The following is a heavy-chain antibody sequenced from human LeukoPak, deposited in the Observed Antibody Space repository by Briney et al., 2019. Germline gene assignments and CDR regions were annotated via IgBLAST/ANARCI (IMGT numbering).Heavy chain of an antibody. Sequence: GGSLRFSCAASGFTFDDYAMHWVRQAPGKGLEWVSGISWNSGSIGYADSVKGRFTISRDNAKNSLYLQMNSLRAEDMALYYCAKDTQYDFWSGYWDYWGQGTLVTVSS. D-gene: IGHD3-3*01. J-gene: IGHJ4*02. CDR3: AKDTQYDFWSGYWDY. CDR2: ISWNSGSI. CDR1: GFTFDDYA. V-gene: IGHV3-9*03.